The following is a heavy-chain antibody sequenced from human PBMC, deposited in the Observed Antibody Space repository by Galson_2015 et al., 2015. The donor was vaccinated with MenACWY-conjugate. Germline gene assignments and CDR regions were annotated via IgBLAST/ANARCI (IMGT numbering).Heavy chain of an antibody. D-gene: IGHD6-13*01. CDR3: AEDSGSGYSSSWYIFDY. CDR1: GFTLSSYA. J-gene: IGHJ4*02. CDR2: ISGSGGST. Sequence: SLRLSCAASGFTLSSYAMTWVRQAPGKGLEWVSAISGSGGSTNYADSVKGRFTISRDNSKNTLYLQMNSLRAEDTAVYYCAEDSGSGYSSSWYIFDYWGQGTLVTVSS. V-gene: IGHV3-23*01.